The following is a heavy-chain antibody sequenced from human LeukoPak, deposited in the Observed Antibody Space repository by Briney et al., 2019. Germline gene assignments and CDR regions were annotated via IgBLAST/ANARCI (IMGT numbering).Heavy chain of an antibody. J-gene: IGHJ4*02. Sequence: GESLQFSCEASGCAFTSYCICRARQMPGKGLGWMGIIYPGDSDIRYSPSFQGQVTISADKSISTAYLQWSSLKASDSAMYFCARQSSSFDYWGQGTLSPSRQ. D-gene: IGHD6-13*01. CDR1: GCAFTSYC. V-gene: IGHV5-51*01. CDR2: IYPGDSDI. CDR3: ARQSSSFDY.